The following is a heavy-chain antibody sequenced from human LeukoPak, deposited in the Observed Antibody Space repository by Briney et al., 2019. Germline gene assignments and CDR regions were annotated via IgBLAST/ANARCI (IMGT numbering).Heavy chain of an antibody. D-gene: IGHD6-25*01. CDR3: ARHPRQTYYFYMDV. CDR2: IYYSGST. V-gene: IGHV4-59*04. J-gene: IGHJ6*03. CDR1: GGSISSYY. Sequence: SETLSLTCTVSGGSISSYYRSWIRQPPGKGLEWIGSIYYSGSTYYDPSLKSRVTISVDTSKNQFSLKLSSVTAADTGVYYCARHPRQTYYFYMDVWGKGTTVTISS.